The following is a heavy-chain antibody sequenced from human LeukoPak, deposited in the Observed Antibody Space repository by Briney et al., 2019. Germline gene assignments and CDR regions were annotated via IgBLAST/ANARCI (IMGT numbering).Heavy chain of an antibody. CDR1: GFTFSSYS. Sequence: PGGSLRLSCAGSGFTFSSYSMSWVRQAPGKGLEWVSGISGSGGGTYYADSVKGRFTISRDNSKNTLYVQMNNLRAEDTAVYYCAKEEYISSSGAFDIWGQGTVVTVSS. V-gene: IGHV3-23*01. CDR2: ISGSGGGT. CDR3: AKEEYISSSGAFDI. J-gene: IGHJ3*02. D-gene: IGHD6-6*01.